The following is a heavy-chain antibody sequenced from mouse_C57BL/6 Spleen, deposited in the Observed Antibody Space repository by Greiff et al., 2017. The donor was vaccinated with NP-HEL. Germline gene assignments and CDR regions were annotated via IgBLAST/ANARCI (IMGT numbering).Heavy chain of an antibody. CDR1: GYTFTSYW. J-gene: IGHJ3*01. Sequence: QVQLKQPGTELVKPGASVKLSCKASGYTFTSYWMHWVKQRPGQGLEWIGNINPSNGGTNYNEKFKSKATLTVDKSSSTAYMQLRSLTSEDSAVYYCARGTEFYYGYDGFAYWGQGTLVTVSA. CDR2: INPSNGGT. V-gene: IGHV1-53*01. D-gene: IGHD2-2*01. CDR3: ARGTEFYYGYDGFAY.